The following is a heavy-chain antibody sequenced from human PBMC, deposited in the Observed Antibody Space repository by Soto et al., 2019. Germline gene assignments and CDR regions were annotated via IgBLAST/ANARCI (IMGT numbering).Heavy chain of an antibody. CDR3: ARGDYYGRDWFDP. D-gene: IGHD3-10*01. Sequence: EVQLVESVGGMVKPGGSLRLSCAASGFTCSSYSMNLVRKAPGQGLEFVSSISSSSSYIYYSDSVKGRFTISRDNAKNSLYRQMNSLRAEDTAVYYCARGDYYGRDWFDPVGQGTLVTVSS. J-gene: IGHJ5*02. CDR2: ISSSSSYI. V-gene: IGHV3-21*01. CDR1: GFTCSSYS.